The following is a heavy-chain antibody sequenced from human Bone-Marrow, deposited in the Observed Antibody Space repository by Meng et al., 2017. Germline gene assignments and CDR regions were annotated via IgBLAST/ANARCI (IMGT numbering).Heavy chain of an antibody. CDR3: ARGLRAARPLLFGY. V-gene: IGHV4-34*01. CDR1: GGSFSGYY. CDR2: INHSGST. J-gene: IGHJ4*02. D-gene: IGHD6-6*01. Sequence: QVQVQQWGAGLLKPSETLSLTCAVYGGSFSGYYWSWIRQPPGKGLEWIGEINHSGSTNYNPSLKSRVTISVDTSKNQFSLKLSSVTAADTAVYYCARGLRAARPLLFGYWGQGTLVTVSS.